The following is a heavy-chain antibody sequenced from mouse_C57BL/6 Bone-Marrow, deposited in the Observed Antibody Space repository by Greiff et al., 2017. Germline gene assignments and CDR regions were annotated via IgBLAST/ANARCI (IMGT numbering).Heavy chain of an antibody. J-gene: IGHJ3*01. V-gene: IGHV1-82*01. D-gene: IGHD2-3*01. CDR1: GYAFSSSW. Sequence: QVHVKQSGPELVKPGASVKISCKASGYAFSSSWMNWVKQRPGQGLEWIGRIYPGDGDTNYNGKFKGKATLTADKSSSTAYMHLSRLTSEDSAVYFCANLGWLLSFAYWGQGTLVTVSA. CDR2: IYPGDGDT. CDR3: ANLGWLLSFAY.